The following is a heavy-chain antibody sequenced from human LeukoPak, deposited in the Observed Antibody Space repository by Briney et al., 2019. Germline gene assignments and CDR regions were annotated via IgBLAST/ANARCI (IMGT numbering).Heavy chain of an antibody. V-gene: IGHV1-2*02. CDR2: INPNSGGT. CDR1: GYTFTVYY. J-gene: IGHJ5*02. D-gene: IGHD2-15*01. CDR3: ARGRYCSDGNCYHNWFDP. Sequence: GASVKVSCKASGYTFTVYYMHWVRQAPGQGPEWMGWINPNSGGTDYAQRFQGRVTMTRDTSINTAYMELSSLRSGDTAVYYCARGRYCSDGNCYHNWFDPWGQGTLVIVSS.